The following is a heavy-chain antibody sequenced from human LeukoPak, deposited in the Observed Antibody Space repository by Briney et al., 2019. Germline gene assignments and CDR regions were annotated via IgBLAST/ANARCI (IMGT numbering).Heavy chain of an antibody. D-gene: IGHD3-10*01. CDR1: GFTFSSNY. CDR2: IYSGGST. V-gene: IGHV3-66*02. J-gene: IGHJ4*02. Sequence: GGSLRLSCAASGFTFSSNYMSWVRQAPEKGLEWVSVIYSGGSTYYADSVKGRFTISRDNSKNTLYLQMNSLRAEDTAVYYCAREGPTMVRGVIRKRNYYFDYWGQGTLVTVSS. CDR3: AREGPTMVRGVIRKRNYYFDY.